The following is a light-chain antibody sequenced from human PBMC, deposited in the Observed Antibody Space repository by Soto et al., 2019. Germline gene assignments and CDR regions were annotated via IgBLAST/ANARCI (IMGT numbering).Light chain of an antibody. CDR2: EVS. CDR3: GSYAGTGNLV. J-gene: IGLJ2*01. Sequence: QSVLTQPPSASGSPGQSVTISCTGTSSDVGGYNCVSWYQQHPGKAPKLMIYEVSKRPSGVPDRFSGSKSGNTASLTVSGLQAEDEADYYCGSYAGTGNLVFGGGTKVTVL. CDR1: SSDVGGYNC. V-gene: IGLV2-8*01.